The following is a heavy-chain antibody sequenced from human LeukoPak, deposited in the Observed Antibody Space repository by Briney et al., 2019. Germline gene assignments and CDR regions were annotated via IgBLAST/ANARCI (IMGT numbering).Heavy chain of an antibody. CDR3: ARRARTYYYYYYMDV. CDR2: IYYSGST. V-gene: IGHV4-59*12. D-gene: IGHD5-12*01. Sequence: SETLSLTCTVSGGSISSYYWSWIRQPPGKGLEWIGYIYYSGSTNYNPSLKSRVTISVDTSKNQFSLKLSSVTAADTAVYYCARRARTYYYYYYMDVWGKGTTVTISS. J-gene: IGHJ6*03. CDR1: GGSISSYY.